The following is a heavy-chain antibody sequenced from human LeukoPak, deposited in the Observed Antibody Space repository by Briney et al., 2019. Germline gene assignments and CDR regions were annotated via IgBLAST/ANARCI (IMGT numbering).Heavy chain of an antibody. Sequence: GASVKVSCKASGYTFTGYYIHWVRQAPGQGLEWMGWINPYNGGTNYAQTFQGRVTMTTDTSISTAYMELSSLRSDDTAVYYCARDTTAMDGYFDRWFRGRVVTVS. CDR3: ARDTTAMDGYFDR. CDR1: GYTFTGYY. J-gene: IGHJ2*01. D-gene: IGHD1-1*01. V-gene: IGHV1-2*02. CDR2: INPYNGGT.